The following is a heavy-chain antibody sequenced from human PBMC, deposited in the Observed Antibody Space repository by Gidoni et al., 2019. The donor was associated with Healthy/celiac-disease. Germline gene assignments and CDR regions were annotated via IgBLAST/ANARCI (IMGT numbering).Heavy chain of an antibody. CDR2: ISSNGGST. CDR1: GFPFSSYA. D-gene: IGHD3-22*01. V-gene: IGHV3-64D*06. Sequence: VQLVESGGGLVQPGGSLRLSCSASGFPFSSYAMHWVRQAPGKGLEYVSAISSNGGSTYYADSVKGRFTISRDNSKNTLYLQMSSLRAEDTAVYYCVKVRSRDDSSGRGAFDIWGQGTMVTVSS. CDR3: VKVRSRDDSSGRGAFDI. J-gene: IGHJ3*02.